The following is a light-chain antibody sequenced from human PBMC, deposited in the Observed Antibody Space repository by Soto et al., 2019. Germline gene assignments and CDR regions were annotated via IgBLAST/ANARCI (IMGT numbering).Light chain of an antibody. Sequence: DIQMTQSPSTLSASVGDRVTITCRASQSTSSWLAWYQQKPGKAPKLLIYKASSLESGVPSRFSGSESGTEFTLTISSLQPDDFATYYCQQYNSYSPYTFGQGTKLEIK. V-gene: IGKV1-5*03. CDR3: QQYNSYSPYT. J-gene: IGKJ2*01. CDR2: KAS. CDR1: QSTSSW.